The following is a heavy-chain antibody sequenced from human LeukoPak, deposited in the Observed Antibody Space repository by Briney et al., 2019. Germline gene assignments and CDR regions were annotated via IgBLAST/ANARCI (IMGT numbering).Heavy chain of an antibody. Sequence: SQTLSLTCALSGDSFSSNSAAWNWIRQSPSRGLEWLGRTFYRSKWKNDYAVSVKSRIRINPDTSKNQFSLQLSSVTPEDTAVYYCARVVGGSPDYWGQGTLVTVSS. D-gene: IGHD2-15*01. V-gene: IGHV6-1*01. J-gene: IGHJ4*02. CDR1: GDSFSSNSAA. CDR3: ARVVGGSPDY. CDR2: TFYRSKWKN.